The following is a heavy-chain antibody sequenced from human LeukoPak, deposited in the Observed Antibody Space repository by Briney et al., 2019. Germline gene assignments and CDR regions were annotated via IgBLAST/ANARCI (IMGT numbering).Heavy chain of an antibody. V-gene: IGHV3-72*01. CDR3: ARSRRYSAFDY. D-gene: IGHD1-26*01. Sequence: GGSLRLSCVASGFTFSDHYMDWVRQAPGKGLKWVARIRDRPNGYRTEYAASVKGRFTISRDDSKNSLYLQMSSLMTEDTAIYYCARSRRYSAFDYWGQGILVTVSS. CDR2: IRDRPNGYRT. J-gene: IGHJ4*02. CDR1: GFTFSDHY.